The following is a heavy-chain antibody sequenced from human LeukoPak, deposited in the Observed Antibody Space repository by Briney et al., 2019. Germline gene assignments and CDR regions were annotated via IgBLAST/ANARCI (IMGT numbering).Heavy chain of an antibody. CDR1: GYSFTSYG. Sequence: ASVKVSCKASGYSFTSYGISWVRQAPGQGLEWMGWISAYNGNTNYAQKLQGRVTMITDTSTSTAYMELRSLRSDDTAVYYCARGAGSGSYYKGPIQYFDYWGQGTLVTVSS. J-gene: IGHJ4*02. CDR2: ISAYNGNT. CDR3: ARGAGSGSYYKGPIQYFDY. D-gene: IGHD3-10*01. V-gene: IGHV1-18*01.